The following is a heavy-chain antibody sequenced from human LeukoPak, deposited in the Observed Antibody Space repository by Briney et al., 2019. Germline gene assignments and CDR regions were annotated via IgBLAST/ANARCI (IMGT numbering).Heavy chain of an antibody. CDR2: ISGSGDST. CDR3: AKESKSSNSRPGYYFDY. J-gene: IGHJ4*02. D-gene: IGHD6-13*01. CDR1: GSTFSSYA. Sequence: GGSLRLSCAASGSTFSSYAMSWVRQAPGKGLEWVSAISGSGDSTYYADSVKGRFTISRDNSKDTLYLQMNSLRAEDTAVYYCAKESKSSNSRPGYYFDYWGQGTLVTVSS. V-gene: IGHV3-23*01.